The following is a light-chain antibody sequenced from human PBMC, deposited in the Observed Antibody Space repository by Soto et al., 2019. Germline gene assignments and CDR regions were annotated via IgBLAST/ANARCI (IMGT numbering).Light chain of an antibody. CDR2: EVS. V-gene: IGLV2-8*01. J-gene: IGLJ2*01. CDR1: SSDVGGYNY. Sequence: QSVLTQPPSASGSPGQSVTISCTGTSSDVGGYNYVSWYQQHPGKVPKLMIYEVSKRPSGVPDRFSGSKSGNTASLTISGTQAMDEADYYCQAWDSSTPVFGGGTKLTVL. CDR3: QAWDSSTPV.